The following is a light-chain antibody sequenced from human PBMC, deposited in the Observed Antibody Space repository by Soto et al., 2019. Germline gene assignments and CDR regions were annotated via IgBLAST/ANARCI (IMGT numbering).Light chain of an antibody. CDR1: QSLNRN. CDR2: GAS. V-gene: IGKV3D-15*01. J-gene: IGKJ3*01. CDR3: QHYNGWPPAFT. Sequence: EILMTQSPATLSVSPGERATLSCRASQSLNRNLAWYQQKPGQAPRLIIYGASTRASGIPARFSGSGSGTELTLAISSLQSEHFALYYCQHYNGWPPAFTFGPGTKVDL.